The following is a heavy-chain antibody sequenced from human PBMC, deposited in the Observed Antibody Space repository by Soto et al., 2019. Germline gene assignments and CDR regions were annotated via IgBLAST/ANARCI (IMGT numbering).Heavy chain of an antibody. CDR2: IYYSGST. Sequence: SGSRYRSWTVSGGSMRSYYGSWIRQPPGKGLEWIGYIYYSGSTNYNPSLKSRVTISVDTSKNQFSLKLSSVTAADTAVYYCARDVKEGADYWGQGTLVTVSS. V-gene: IGHV4-59*01. CDR3: ARDVKEGADY. J-gene: IGHJ4*02. CDR1: GGSMRSYY.